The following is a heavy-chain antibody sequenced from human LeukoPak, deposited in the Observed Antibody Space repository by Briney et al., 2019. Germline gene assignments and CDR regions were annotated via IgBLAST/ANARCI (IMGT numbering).Heavy chain of an antibody. V-gene: IGHV4-34*01. D-gene: IGHD3-9*01. J-gene: IGHJ4*02. CDR3: ARERLRNFEYLPKSESFDY. Sequence: SETLSLTCVLYGGSLNNSYWTWIRQSPGKGLEWIGDINLSGSTKYNPSLKSRVTISLDPAKNQFSLRLTSVTAADTAVYYCARERLRNFEYLPKSESFDYWGQGTLVTVSS. CDR2: INLSGST. CDR1: GGSLNNSY.